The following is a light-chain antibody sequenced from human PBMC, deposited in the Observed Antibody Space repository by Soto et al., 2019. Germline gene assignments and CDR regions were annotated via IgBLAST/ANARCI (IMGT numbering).Light chain of an antibody. V-gene: IGKV3-11*01. CDR3: QQRSEWPLT. CDR1: QSISSY. J-gene: IGKJ4*01. Sequence: EIVLTQSPATLSLSPGERATLSCRASQSISSYLGWYQQKPGQAPRLLIYDASNRATGIPARFSGSGSGTDFPLTISSLEPEDVAVYYCQQRSEWPLTFGGGTRVEIK. CDR2: DAS.